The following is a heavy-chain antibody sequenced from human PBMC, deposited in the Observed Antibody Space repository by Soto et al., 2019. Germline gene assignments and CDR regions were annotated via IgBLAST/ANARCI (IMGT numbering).Heavy chain of an antibody. CDR3: AHRRGDLFTGHSSVDY. V-gene: IGHV2-5*02. CDR2: ISWDGEK. D-gene: IGHD3-9*01. CDR1: GFSLNTRGVG. Sequence: QITLKESGPTLVKPTQTLTLTCTFSGFSLNTRGVGVGWIRQPPGKALEWLALISWDGEKRYSPSLKSRLTITKDTSENHVALTMTTMDPVDTAPYYSAHRRGDLFTGHSSVDYWCQGTLVTVSS. J-gene: IGHJ4*02.